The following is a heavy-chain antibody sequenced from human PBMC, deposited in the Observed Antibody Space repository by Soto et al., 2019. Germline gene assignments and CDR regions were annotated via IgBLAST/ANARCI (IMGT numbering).Heavy chain of an antibody. CDR3: ARDDIVVVVAASSPSYYGMDV. Sequence: ASVKVSCKASGYTFTSYDINWVRQATGQGLEWMGWMNPNSGNTGYAQKFQGRVTMTRNTSISTAYMELSSLRSEDTAVYYCARDDIVVVVAASSPSYYGMDVWGQGTTVTVSS. CDR2: MNPNSGNT. D-gene: IGHD2-15*01. J-gene: IGHJ6*02. V-gene: IGHV1-8*01. CDR1: GYTFTSYD.